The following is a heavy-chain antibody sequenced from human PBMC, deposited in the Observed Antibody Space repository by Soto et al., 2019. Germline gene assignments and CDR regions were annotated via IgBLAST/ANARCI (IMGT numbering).Heavy chain of an antibody. CDR2: INTNTGNP. D-gene: IGHD6-13*01. V-gene: IGHV7-4-1*01. Sequence: QVQLVQSGSELKKPGASVKVSCKASGYTFTSYAMNWVRQAPGQGLEWMGWINTNTGNPTYAQGFXXGFVFAFDSSXXTXYXXICSLKAEDTAVYYCARGGSAAAGHEHYYYYGMDVWGQGTTVTVSS. J-gene: IGHJ6*02. CDR3: ARGGSAAAGHEHYYYYGMDV. CDR1: GYTFTSYA.